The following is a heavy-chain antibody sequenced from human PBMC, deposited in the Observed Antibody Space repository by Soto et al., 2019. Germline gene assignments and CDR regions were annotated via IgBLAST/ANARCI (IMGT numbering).Heavy chain of an antibody. CDR2: ISSNGGST. D-gene: IGHD5-12*01. J-gene: IGHJ4*02. Sequence: GGSLRLSCSASGFTFSSYAMHWVRQAPGKGLEYVSAISSNGGSTYYADSVKGRFTISRDNSKNTLYLQMSSLRAEDTAVYYCVNAPKRYSGYDSLDYWGQGTLVTVSS. V-gene: IGHV3-64D*06. CDR1: GFTFSSYA. CDR3: VNAPKRYSGYDSLDY.